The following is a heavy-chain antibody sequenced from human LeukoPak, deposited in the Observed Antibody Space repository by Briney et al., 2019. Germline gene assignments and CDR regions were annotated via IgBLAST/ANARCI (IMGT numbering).Heavy chain of an antibody. CDR3: AKVRSSNWYAHDAFDV. CDR1: GFTFEDYA. J-gene: IGHJ3*01. CDR2: ISWNSGTI. V-gene: IGHV3-9*03. Sequence: GGSLRLSCAASGFTFEDYAMHWVRQAPGKGLEWVSGISWNSGTIVYADSVKGRFTISRDNAKNSLYLQMNSLRPEDMALYFCAKVRSSNWYAHDAFDVWGQGTMVIVSS. D-gene: IGHD6-13*01.